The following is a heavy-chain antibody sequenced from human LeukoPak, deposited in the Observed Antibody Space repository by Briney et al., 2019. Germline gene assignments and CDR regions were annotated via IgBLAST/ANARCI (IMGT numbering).Heavy chain of an antibody. V-gene: IGHV4-34*01. CDR3: ARRRAFYCRGGSCYFRAWFDP. CDR2: INHSGST. Sequence: SETLSLTCAVYVGSFSGYYWSWIRQPPGKGLEWIGEINHSGSTNYNPSLKSRVTISVDTSKNQFSLKLSSVTAADTAVYYCARRRAFYCRGGSCYFRAWFDPWGQGTLVTVSS. D-gene: IGHD2-15*01. CDR1: VGSFSGYY. J-gene: IGHJ5*02.